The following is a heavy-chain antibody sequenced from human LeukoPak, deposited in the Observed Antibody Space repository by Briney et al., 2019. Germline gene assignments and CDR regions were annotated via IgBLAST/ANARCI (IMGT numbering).Heavy chain of an antibody. J-gene: IGHJ3*02. CDR3: ARGRYCSADICSGGDAFDI. CDR1: GGSISSGGYY. D-gene: IGHD2-15*01. Sequence: SQTLSLTCTVSGGSISSGGYYWSWIRQPAGKGLEWIGRIYTRGSTNYNPSLKSRVTMSVDTSKNQFSLKLSSVTAADTAVYYCARGRYCSADICSGGDAFDIWGQGTMVSVSS. CDR2: IYTRGST. V-gene: IGHV4-61*02.